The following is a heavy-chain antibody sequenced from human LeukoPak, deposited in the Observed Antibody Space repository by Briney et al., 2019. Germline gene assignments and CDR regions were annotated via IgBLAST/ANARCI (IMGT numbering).Heavy chain of an antibody. CDR2: IKQDGSEK. J-gene: IGHJ4*02. CDR1: GFTFSSYW. D-gene: IGHD3-22*01. V-gene: IGHV3-7*01. Sequence: GGSLRLSCAASGFTFSSYWMSWVRQAPGRGLEWVANIKQDGSEKYYVDSVKGRFTISRDDAKNSLYLQMNSLRAEDTAVYYCARDETYYYDSSGLDYWDQGTLVTVSS. CDR3: ARDETYYYDSSGLDY.